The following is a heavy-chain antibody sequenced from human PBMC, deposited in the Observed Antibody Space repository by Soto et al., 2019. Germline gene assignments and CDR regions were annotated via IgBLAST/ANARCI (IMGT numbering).Heavy chain of an antibody. J-gene: IGHJ5*02. CDR3: AREGGSSAAGWFDP. V-gene: IGHV4-39*02. CDR2: IYYSGST. CDR1: GGSISSSSDY. Sequence: TSETLSLTCTVSGGSISSSSDYWGWIRQPPGKGLEWIGSIYYSGSTYYNPSLKSRVTISVDTSKNQFSLKLSSVTAADTAVYYCAREGGSSAAGWFDPWGQGTLVTVS. D-gene: IGHD6-13*01.